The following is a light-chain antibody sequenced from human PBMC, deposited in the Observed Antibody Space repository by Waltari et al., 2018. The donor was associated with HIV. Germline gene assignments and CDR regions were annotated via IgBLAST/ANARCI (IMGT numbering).Light chain of an antibody. J-gene: IGLJ2*01. CDR2: DNK. CDR3: ATWDSGLSAVV. Sequence: QSVLTQPPSVSATPGQKVTISCSGSSSNIGYNYVFWYQQLPGTAPKLLIYDNKKRPSGLPDRFSGSKSGTSATLGITGLQTGDEADYYCATWDSGLSAVVFGGGTKLTVL. CDR1: SSNIGYNY. V-gene: IGLV1-51*01.